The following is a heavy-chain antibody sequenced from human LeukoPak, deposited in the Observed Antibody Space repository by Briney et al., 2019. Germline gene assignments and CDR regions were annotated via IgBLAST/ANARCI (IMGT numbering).Heavy chain of an antibody. V-gene: IGHV4-38-2*02. CDR2: IYHSGAT. Sequence: SETLSLTCSVSGYSTSIDDYWGWIRLPPGKVLEWIERIYHSGATLYNPSLKSRVAISLDTSQNQFSLRLNSVTAADTAIFYCVKVGGKSGSLYFDRWGQGTLVTVSS. D-gene: IGHD2-21*01. CDR3: VKVGGKSGSLYFDR. J-gene: IGHJ4*02. CDR1: GYSTSIDDY.